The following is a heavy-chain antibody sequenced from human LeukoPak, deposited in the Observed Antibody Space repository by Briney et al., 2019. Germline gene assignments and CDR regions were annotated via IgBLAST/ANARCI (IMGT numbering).Heavy chain of an antibody. CDR2: INPSGIST. D-gene: IGHD3-22*01. CDR1: GYTFTTYY. V-gene: IGHV1-46*01. J-gene: IGHJ5*02. Sequence: GASVKASCKASGYTFTTYYLHWVRQAPGQGLEWMGIINPSGISTTYAQKFQGRVTMTIDTSTSTVYMELSSLRSEDTAMYYCARGPPGRVYDSSKKGLFDPWGQGTLVTVSS. CDR3: ARGPPGRVYDSSKKGLFDP.